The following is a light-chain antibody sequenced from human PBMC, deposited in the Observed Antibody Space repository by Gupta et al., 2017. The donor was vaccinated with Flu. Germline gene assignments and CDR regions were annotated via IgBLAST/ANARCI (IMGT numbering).Light chain of an antibody. V-gene: IGLV3-19*01. CDR1: IIRSYY. CDR3: NSRDSSGNNLVV. Sequence: QTVRITCEGDIIRSYYASWYQQKPGQAPVLVIYGNNNRHSGSPDRFSGSNSGNTASLTITGAQAEEEADYYCNSRDSSGNNLVVFGGGTKLTVL. J-gene: IGLJ2*01. CDR2: GNN.